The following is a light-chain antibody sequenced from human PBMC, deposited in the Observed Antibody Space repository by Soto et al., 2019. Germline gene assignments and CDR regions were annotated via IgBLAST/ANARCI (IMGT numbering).Light chain of an antibody. V-gene: IGLV2-11*01. CDR3: CSYAGNHGYV. J-gene: IGLJ1*01. Sequence: QSALTQPRSVSGSPGQSVTISCTGTGSSLGHYNSVSWYQSRPGKIPTLIIFDVSERPAGVPHRFSGSKSPNTASLTISGLEAEDEADYYRCSYAGNHGYVFGSGTKGTGL. CDR1: GSSLGHYNS. CDR2: DVS.